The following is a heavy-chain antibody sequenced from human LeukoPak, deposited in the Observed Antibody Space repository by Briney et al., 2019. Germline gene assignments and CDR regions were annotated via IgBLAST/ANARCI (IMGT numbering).Heavy chain of an antibody. CDR2: INHSGST. D-gene: IGHD5-18*01. V-gene: IGHV4-34*01. J-gene: IGHJ5*02. Sequence: SDTLSLTCAVYGGSFSGYYWSWIRQPPGKGLEWIGEINHSGSTNYNPSLKSRVTISVDTSKNQFSLKLSSVTAADTAVYYCTRGYRGYKYGYAWFDHWGQGTLVTVSS. CDR3: TRGYRGYKYGYAWFDH. CDR1: GGSFSGYY.